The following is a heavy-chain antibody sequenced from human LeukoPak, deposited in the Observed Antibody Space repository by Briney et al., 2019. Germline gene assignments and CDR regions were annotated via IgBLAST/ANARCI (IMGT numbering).Heavy chain of an antibody. J-gene: IGHJ3*02. CDR1: GVSFSGYY. V-gene: IGHV4-34*01. D-gene: IGHD3-9*01. CDR3: ARGDWVLRYFDWLRLAYAFDI. Sequence: TSETLSLTCAVYGVSFSGYYWSWIRQPPGKGLEWIGEINHSGSTNYNPSLKSRVTISVDTSKNQFSLKLSSVTAADTAVYYCARGDWVLRYFDWLRLAYAFDIWGQGTMVTVSS. CDR2: INHSGST.